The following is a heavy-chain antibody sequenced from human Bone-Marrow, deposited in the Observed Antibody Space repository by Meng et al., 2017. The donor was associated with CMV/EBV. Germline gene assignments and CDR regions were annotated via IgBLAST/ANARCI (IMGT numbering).Heavy chain of an antibody. CDR3: ARLGDYGDRGDY. Sequence: SETLSLTCTVSGGSISSGGYYWSWIRQHPGKGLEWIGYIYYSGSTYYNPSLKSRVTISVDTSKNQFSLKLSSVTAADTAVYYCARLGDYGDRGDYWGQGTLVTVSS. D-gene: IGHD4-17*01. CDR1: GGSISSGGYY. V-gene: IGHV4-31*03. J-gene: IGHJ4*02. CDR2: IYYSGST.